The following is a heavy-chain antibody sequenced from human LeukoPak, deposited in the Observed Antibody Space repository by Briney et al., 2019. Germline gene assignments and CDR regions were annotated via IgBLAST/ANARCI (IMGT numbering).Heavy chain of an antibody. CDR1: GFTFSSYA. J-gene: IGHJ4*02. Sequence: GGSLRLSCAASGFTFSSYAMSWVRQAPGKGLEWVSSISGSGESTYYADYVKGRFTVSRDNSKNTVNLQLNSLRAEDTAVYYCAKDAIGQYRPYYFDCWGQGTLVTVSS. D-gene: IGHD3-16*02. V-gene: IGHV3-23*01. CDR2: ISGSGEST. CDR3: AKDAIGQYRPYYFDC.